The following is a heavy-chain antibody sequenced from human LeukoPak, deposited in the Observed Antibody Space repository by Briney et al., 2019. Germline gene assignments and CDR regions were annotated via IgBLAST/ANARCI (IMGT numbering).Heavy chain of an antibody. CDR3: ATTMVRGVMINGGNWFDP. CDR1: GFTYSSYS. Sequence: GSLRLSCAASGFTYSSYSMNWVRQAPGKGLEWVSSISSSSSYIYYADSVKGRFTISRDNAKNSLYLQMNSLRAEDTAVYYCATTMVRGVMINGGNWFDPWGQGTLVTVSS. V-gene: IGHV3-21*01. J-gene: IGHJ5*02. D-gene: IGHD3-10*01. CDR2: ISSSSSYI.